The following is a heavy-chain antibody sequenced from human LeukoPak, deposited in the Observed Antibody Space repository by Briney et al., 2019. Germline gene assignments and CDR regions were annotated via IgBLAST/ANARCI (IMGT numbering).Heavy chain of an antibody. J-gene: IGHJ4*02. D-gene: IGHD3-22*01. Sequence: GGSLRLSCAASGFTFSSYSMNWVRQAPGKGLEWVSSISSSSYIYYADSVKGRFTISRDNAKNSLYLQMNSLRAEDTAVYYCASQEYYDSSGYPAPDYWGQGTLVTVSS. V-gene: IGHV3-21*01. CDR2: ISSSSYI. CDR3: ASQEYYDSSGYPAPDY. CDR1: GFTFSSYS.